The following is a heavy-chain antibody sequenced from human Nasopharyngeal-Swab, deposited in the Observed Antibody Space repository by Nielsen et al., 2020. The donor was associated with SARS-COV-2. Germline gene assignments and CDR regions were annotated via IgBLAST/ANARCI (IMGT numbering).Heavy chain of an antibody. CDR2: ISYDGSNK. CDR1: GFTFSSYG. D-gene: IGHD4-17*01. J-gene: IGHJ6*02. CDR3: AKEPVTTVTTYNVLDNYGMDV. V-gene: IGHV3-30*18. Sequence: GESLKISCAASGFTFSSYGMHWVRQAPGKGLEWVAVISYDGSNKYYADSVKGRFTISRDNSKNTLYLQMNSLRAEDTAVYYCAKEPVTTVTTYNVLDNYGMDVWGQGTTVTVSS.